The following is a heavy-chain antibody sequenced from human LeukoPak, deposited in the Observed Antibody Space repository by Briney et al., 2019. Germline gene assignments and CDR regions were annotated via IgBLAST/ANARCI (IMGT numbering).Heavy chain of an antibody. D-gene: IGHD5-12*01. Sequence: PGGSLRLSCAASGFIFSSYAMHWVRQAPGKGLEWVAVISHDGNNKYYADSVKGRFTISRDNAKNSLYLQMNSLRAEDTAVYYCAREMGGYPFDYWGQGTLVTVSS. CDR3: AREMGGYPFDY. CDR1: GFIFSSYA. CDR2: ISHDGNNK. V-gene: IGHV3-30*04. J-gene: IGHJ4*02.